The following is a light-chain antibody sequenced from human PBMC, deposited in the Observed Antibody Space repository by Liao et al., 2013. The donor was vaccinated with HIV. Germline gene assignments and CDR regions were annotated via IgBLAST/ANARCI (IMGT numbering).Light chain of an antibody. CDR1: TLQNKY. CDR3: QAWDSSPYV. V-gene: IGLV3-1*01. CDR2: QNV. J-gene: IGLJ1*01. Sequence: SYEVSQPPSVSVSPGQTASIICSGVTLQNKYACWFQQKPGQSPVMVMYQNVNRPSGIPERFSGSNSGNTSTLTISGTQALDEADYYCQAWDSSPYVFGTGTKVTVL.